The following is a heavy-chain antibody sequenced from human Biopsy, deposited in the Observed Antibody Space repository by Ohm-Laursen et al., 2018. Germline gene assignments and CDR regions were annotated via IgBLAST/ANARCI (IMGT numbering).Heavy chain of an antibody. CDR3: ASGDIGGIGLDV. CDR2: IIPILGTV. Sequence: SSVKVSCKASGDTFTTSAISWVRQVPAQGLDWMGRIIPILGTVDYGQNFQGRVTIRADTSTTFLELTSLRYDDTAVYYCASGDIGGIGLDVWGLGTTVTVSS. D-gene: IGHD3-10*01. J-gene: IGHJ6*02. V-gene: IGHV1-69*04. CDR1: GDTFTTSA.